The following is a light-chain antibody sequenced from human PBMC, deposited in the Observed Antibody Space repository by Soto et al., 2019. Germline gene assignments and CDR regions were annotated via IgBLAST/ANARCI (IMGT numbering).Light chain of an antibody. CDR1: KLGDRY. CDR3: QAWVANTYV. Sequence: SYELTQPHSVSVATAQTASITCSGDKLGDRYASWYQQRPGQSPVLVMYEDNKRPSGIPERFSGSNSGNTATLTISGTQAMDEADYFCQAWVANTYVFGTGTKVTV. V-gene: IGLV3-1*01. J-gene: IGLJ1*01. CDR2: EDN.